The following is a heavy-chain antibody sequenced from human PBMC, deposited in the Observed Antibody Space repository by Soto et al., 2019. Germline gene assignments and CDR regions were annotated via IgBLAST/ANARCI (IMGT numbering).Heavy chain of an antibody. CDR2: IIPVFGLV. V-gene: IGHV1-69*01. Sequence: LLLQSGAEVKKPGSSVKVSCKASGGTPSNSAISWVRQAPGQGLEWIGGIIPVFGLVKYAQNFQGRGTITADESTNTAYMELSSLRPEDTAVYYCAGGRIVVVGSRAYYGMDVWGQGTTVTVSS. J-gene: IGHJ6*02. D-gene: IGHD3-22*01. CDR1: GGTPSNSA. CDR3: AGGRIVVVGSRAYYGMDV.